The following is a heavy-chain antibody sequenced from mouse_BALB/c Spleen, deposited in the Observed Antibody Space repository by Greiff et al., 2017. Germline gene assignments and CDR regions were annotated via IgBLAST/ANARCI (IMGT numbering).Heavy chain of an antibody. V-gene: IGHV3-8*02. J-gene: IGHJ4*01. CDR1: GDSITSGY. CDR3: ARYGGTGAMDY. D-gene: IGHD3-3*01. Sequence: EVQLQQSGPSLVKPSQTLSLTCSVTGDSITSGYWTWVRKFPGNKLEYMGYISYSGSTYYYPSLKSRISITRDTSKNQYYLQLNSVTTADTATYYCARYGGTGAMDYWGQGTSVTVSS. CDR2: ISYSGST.